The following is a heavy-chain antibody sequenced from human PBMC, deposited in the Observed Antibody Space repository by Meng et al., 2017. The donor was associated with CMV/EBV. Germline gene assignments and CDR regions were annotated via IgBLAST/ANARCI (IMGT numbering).Heavy chain of an antibody. D-gene: IGHD1-26*01. J-gene: IGHJ4*02. CDR3: ARPRMGATYFDY. CDR1: GYTFTSYD. Sequence: ASVKVSCKASGYTFTSYDINWVRQATGQGLEWMGWMNPNSGNTGYAQKFLGRVTMTRNTSISTAYMELSSLRSEDTAVYYCARPRMGATYFDYWGQGTLVTVSS. V-gene: IGHV1-8*01. CDR2: MNPNSGNT.